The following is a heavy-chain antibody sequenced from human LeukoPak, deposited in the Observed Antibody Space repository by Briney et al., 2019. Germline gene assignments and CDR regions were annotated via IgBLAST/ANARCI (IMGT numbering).Heavy chain of an antibody. CDR2: IYSSGST. Sequence: PSETLSLTCTVSGGSISSSSYYWGWIRQPPGKGLEWIGSIYSSGSTYYNSSLKSRVTISVDTSKNQFSLKLNSVTAADTAVYYCARIVVADFDYWGQGTLVTVSS. CDR3: ARIVVADFDY. CDR1: GGSISSSSYY. D-gene: IGHD3-22*01. V-gene: IGHV4-39*01. J-gene: IGHJ4*02.